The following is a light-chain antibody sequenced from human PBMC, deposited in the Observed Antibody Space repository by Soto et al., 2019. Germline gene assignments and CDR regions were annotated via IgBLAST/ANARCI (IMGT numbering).Light chain of an antibody. J-gene: IGLJ2*01. CDR1: SSNIGAGYD. CDR3: QSYDSGHVV. CDR2: DNS. Sequence: QSVLSQPPSVSGAPGQRVTISCTGSSSNIGAGYDVHWYQQLPGTAPKLLIYDNSNRPSGVPDRFSGSKSGTSASLAITGLQAEDEADYYCQSYDSGHVVFGGGTQLTVL. V-gene: IGLV1-40*01.